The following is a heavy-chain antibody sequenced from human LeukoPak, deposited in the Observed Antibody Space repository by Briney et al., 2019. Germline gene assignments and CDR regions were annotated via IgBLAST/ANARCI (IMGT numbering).Heavy chain of an antibody. J-gene: IGHJ5*02. V-gene: IGHV4-34*01. CDR1: GGSFSGYY. Sequence: SETLSLTYAVYGGSFSGYYWSWIRQPPGKGLEWIGEINHSGSTNYNPSLKSRVTISVDTSKNQFSLKLSSVTAADTAVYYCARRKTVWSGYSNWFDPWGQGTLVTVSS. D-gene: IGHD3-3*01. CDR3: ARRKTVWSGYSNWFDP. CDR2: INHSGST.